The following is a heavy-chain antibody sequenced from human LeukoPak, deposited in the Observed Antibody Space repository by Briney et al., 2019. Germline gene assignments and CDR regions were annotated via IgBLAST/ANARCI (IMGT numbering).Heavy chain of an antibody. V-gene: IGHV4-34*01. J-gene: IGHJ4*02. Sequence: PSETLSLTCAVYGVSFSGYYWSWIRQPPGKGLEWIGEINHSGSTNYNPSFKSRVTISVDTSKNQFSLKLSSVTAADPAVYYCSIAARGVDYWGQGTLVTVPS. CDR2: INHSGST. CDR3: SIAARGVDY. CDR1: GVSFSGYY. D-gene: IGHD6-6*01.